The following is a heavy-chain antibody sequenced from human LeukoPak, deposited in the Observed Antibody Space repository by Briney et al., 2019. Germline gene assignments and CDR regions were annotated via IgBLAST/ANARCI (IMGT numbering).Heavy chain of an antibody. CDR2: IYYSGST. V-gene: IGHV4-30-4*01. D-gene: IGHD3-22*01. J-gene: IGHJ4*02. CDR1: GGSISSGDYY. CDR3: ARDYYDSSGYVDY. Sequence: SETLSLTCTVSGGSISSGDYYWSWIRQPPGKGLEWIGYIYYSGSTYYNPSLKSRVTISVDTSKNQFSLKLSSMTAADTAVYYCARDYYDSSGYVDYWGQGTLVTVSS.